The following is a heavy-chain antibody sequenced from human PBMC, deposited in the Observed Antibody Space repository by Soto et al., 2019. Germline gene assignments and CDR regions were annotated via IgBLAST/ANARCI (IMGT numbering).Heavy chain of an antibody. D-gene: IGHD6-13*01. CDR1: GFPFRTYA. V-gene: IGHV3-23*01. Sequence: AGSLRLSCAASGFPFRTYAVSWVRPAPGKGLEWVSAISGSGGSTYYADSVKGRFTISRDNSKNTLYLQMNSLRAEDTAVYYCPKENGYSSSWFEFDYWGQGTLVTVSS. CDR2: ISGSGGST. J-gene: IGHJ4*02. CDR3: PKENGYSSSWFEFDY.